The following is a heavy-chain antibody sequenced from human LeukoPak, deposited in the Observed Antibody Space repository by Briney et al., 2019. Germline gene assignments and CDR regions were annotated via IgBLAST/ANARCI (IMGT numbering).Heavy chain of an antibody. CDR1: GFTFSGYD. CDR3: LGAFDF. Sequence: PGGSLRLSCAASGFTFSGYDLHWVRQSTGKGLEWVSGIGTAGDTYYLGSVKGRFTISRDNAQNSLYLQMNSLRVEDTAVYYCLGAFDFWGQGTMVTVSS. J-gene: IGHJ3*01. V-gene: IGHV3-13*01. CDR2: IGTAGDT.